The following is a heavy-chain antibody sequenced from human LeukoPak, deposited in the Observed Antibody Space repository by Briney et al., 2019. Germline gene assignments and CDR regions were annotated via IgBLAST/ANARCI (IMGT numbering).Heavy chain of an antibody. CDR2: INHSGSI. CDR3: ARSHDHLWGNYPDY. J-gene: IGHJ4*02. CDR1: GGSFSGYY. D-gene: IGHD3-16*02. Sequence: SETLSLTCAVYGGSFSGYYWSWIRQPPGKGLEWIGEINHSGSINYNPSLKSRVTLSVDKSKNQFSLRLNSVTAADTAMYYCARSHDHLWGNYPDYWGQGTLVTVSS. V-gene: IGHV4-34*01.